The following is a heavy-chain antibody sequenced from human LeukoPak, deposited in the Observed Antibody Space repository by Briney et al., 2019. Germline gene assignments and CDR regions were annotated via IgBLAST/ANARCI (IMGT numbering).Heavy chain of an antibody. CDR3: VAGYYEPFDN. CDR2: ISDTGKT. Sequence: SETLSLTCNVSGASLSSYYWGWIRRSPGKGLEWLGYISDTGKTDYNPSLKSRGTLSLDMSKNQFSLRLTSVTAADTAVYYCVAGYYEPFDNWGQGTLVFVSS. CDR1: GASLSSYY. J-gene: IGHJ4*02. D-gene: IGHD3-3*01. V-gene: IGHV4-59*01.